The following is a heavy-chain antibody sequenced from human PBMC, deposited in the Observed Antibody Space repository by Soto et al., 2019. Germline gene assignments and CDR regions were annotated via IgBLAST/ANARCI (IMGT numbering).Heavy chain of an antibody. CDR2: MNPNSGNT. CDR1: GYTFTSYD. V-gene: IGHV1-8*01. CDR3: ARSTGRADFWSRLSAFDI. D-gene: IGHD3-3*01. J-gene: IGHJ3*02. Sequence: GASVKVSCKASGYTFTSYDINWVRQATGQGLEWMGWMNPNSGNTGYAQKFQGRVTMTRNTSISTAYMELSSLRSEDTAVYYCARSTGRADFWSRLSAFDIWGQGTMVTVSS.